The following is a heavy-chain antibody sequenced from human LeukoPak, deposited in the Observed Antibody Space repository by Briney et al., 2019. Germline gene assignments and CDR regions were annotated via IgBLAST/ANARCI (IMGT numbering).Heavy chain of an antibody. CDR3: ARGGLRVRGVFSVHFDY. Sequence: PSETLSLTCAVYGGSFSGYYWSWIRQPPGKGLEWIGEINHSGSTNYNPSLKSRVTISVDTSKNQFSLKLSSVTAADTAVYYCARGGLRVRGVFSVHFDYWGQGTLVTVSS. V-gene: IGHV4-34*01. D-gene: IGHD3-10*01. J-gene: IGHJ4*02. CDR2: INHSGST. CDR1: GGSFSGYY.